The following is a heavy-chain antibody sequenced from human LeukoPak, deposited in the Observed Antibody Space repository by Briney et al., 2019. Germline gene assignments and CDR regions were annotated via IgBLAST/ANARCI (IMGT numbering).Heavy chain of an antibody. CDR1: GYTFTSYY. CDR3: ARDRDYYYGSGSLLARYYMDV. CDR2: INPSGGST. J-gene: IGHJ6*03. D-gene: IGHD3-10*01. V-gene: IGHV1-46*01. Sequence: ASVKVSCKASGYTFTSYYMHWVRQAPGQGLEWMGIINPSGGSTSYAQKFQGRVTMTRDMSTSTVYMELSSLRSEDTAVYYCARDRDYYYGSGSLLARYYMDVWGKGTTVTISS.